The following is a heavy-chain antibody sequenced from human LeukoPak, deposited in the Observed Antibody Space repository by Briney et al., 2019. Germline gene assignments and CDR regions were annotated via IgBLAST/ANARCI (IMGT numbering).Heavy chain of an antibody. V-gene: IGHV4-4*07. CDR2: IYTSGST. CDR1: GGSISSYY. J-gene: IGHJ5*02. D-gene: IGHD6-19*01. CDR3: ARDRGSRGLSWFDP. Sequence: PSETLSLTCTVSGGSISSYYWSWIRQPAGKGLEWIGRIYTSGSTNYNPSLKSRVTMSVDTSKNQFSLKLSSVTAADTAVYYCARDRGSRGLSWFDPWGQGTLVTVSS.